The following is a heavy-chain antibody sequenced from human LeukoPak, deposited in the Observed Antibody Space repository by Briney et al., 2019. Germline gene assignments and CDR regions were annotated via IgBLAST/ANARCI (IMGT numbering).Heavy chain of an antibody. V-gene: IGHV4-4*07. D-gene: IGHD2/OR15-2a*01. Sequence: SETLSLTCSVSGGSISSYYWSWIRQPAGNGLEWLGRIYTSGSTNYNPSLKSRVTMSVDTSKNQFSLKLSSVTAADTAVYYCARDTSAFDIWGQGAMVTVSS. CDR3: ARDTSAFDI. J-gene: IGHJ3*02. CDR1: GGSISSYY. CDR2: IYTSGST.